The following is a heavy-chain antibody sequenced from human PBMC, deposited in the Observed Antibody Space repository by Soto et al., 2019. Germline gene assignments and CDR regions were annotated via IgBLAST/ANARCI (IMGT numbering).Heavy chain of an antibody. CDR3: ALALGPTTGLDY. V-gene: IGHV4-31*02. J-gene: IGHJ4*02. CDR1: GASTVSHYH. CDR2: IFHSGTT. D-gene: IGHD1-26*01. Sequence: QVQLQESGPGLVKPSQTLSLTCSVSGASTVSHYHWTWIRQPPGKGLEWMGYIFHSGTTFYNPSLTSRLSISMGTSGNHFSLELRSVTAADTAVYYCALALGPTTGLDYWGQGTLVTVSS.